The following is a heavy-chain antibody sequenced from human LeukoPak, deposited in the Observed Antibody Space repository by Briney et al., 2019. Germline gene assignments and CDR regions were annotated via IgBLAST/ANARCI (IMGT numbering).Heavy chain of an antibody. CDR2: ILPIFGTA. Sequence: ASVKVSCKASGGTFSSYAISWVRQAPGQGLEWMGGILPIFGTANYAQKFQGRVTITTDESTSTAYMELSSLRSEDTAVYYCARGLSNYYYYMDVWGRGTTVTVSS. V-gene: IGHV1-69*05. CDR3: ARGLSNYYYYMDV. D-gene: IGHD4-11*01. J-gene: IGHJ6*03. CDR1: GGTFSSYA.